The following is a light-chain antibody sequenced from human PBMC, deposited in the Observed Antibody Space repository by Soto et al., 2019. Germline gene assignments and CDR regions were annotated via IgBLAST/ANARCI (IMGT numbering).Light chain of an antibody. Sequence: EIVITQSPATLSVSAGERATLSCRASQSVRSHLAWYQQKAGQAPRLLIYGASTRATGIPARFSGSGSGTDFSLTISSLQSEDFAVYYCQQYNNWPLLTFGGGTKVDIK. V-gene: IGKV3D-15*01. J-gene: IGKJ4*01. CDR3: QQYNNWPLLT. CDR2: GAS. CDR1: QSVRSH.